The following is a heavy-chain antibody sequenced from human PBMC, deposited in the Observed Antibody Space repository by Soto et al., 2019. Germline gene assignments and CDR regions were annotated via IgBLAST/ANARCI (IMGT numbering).Heavy chain of an antibody. CDR3: ARGIHNNYGVTPAY. Sequence: PGGSLRLSCAASGFTLSGYYMSWIRQAPGRGLEWVSYISGSSSDTHYADSVKGRFTISRDNAKNSLYLQMNSLRAEDSAVYYCARGIHNNYGVTPAYWGQGTLVTVSS. D-gene: IGHD2-8*01. V-gene: IGHV3-11*05. J-gene: IGHJ4*02. CDR1: GFTLSGYY. CDR2: ISGSSSDT.